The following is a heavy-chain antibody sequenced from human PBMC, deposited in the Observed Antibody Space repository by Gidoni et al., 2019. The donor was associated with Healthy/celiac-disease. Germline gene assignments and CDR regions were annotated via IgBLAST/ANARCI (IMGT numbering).Heavy chain of an antibody. D-gene: IGHD2-15*01. V-gene: IGHV4-34*01. J-gene: IGHJ5*02. CDR1: GGSFSGYH. CDR2: INHSGST. Sequence: QVQLQQWGAGLLQPSETLSLTCAAYGGSFSGYHWSWIRQPPGKGLEWIGEINHSGSTNYNPSLKSRDTISVDTSKNQFSLKLSSVTAADTAVYYCARGGAGYCSGGSCYNWFDPWGQGTLVTVSS. CDR3: ARGGAGYCSGGSCYNWFDP.